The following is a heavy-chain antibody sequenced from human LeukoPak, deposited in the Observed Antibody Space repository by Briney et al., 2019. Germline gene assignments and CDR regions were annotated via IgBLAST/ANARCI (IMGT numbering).Heavy chain of an antibody. V-gene: IGHV4-39*01. CDR2: IYYRGS. CDR3: ARLWSTYCSGGSCPLQPIY. Sequence: SETLSLTCTVSGGSISSIAYHWGWIRQPPGKGLEWIGRIYYRGSRVTISADTSKNQFSLKLSSVTAPDTAVYYCARLWSTYCSGGSCPLQPIYWGQGTLVTVSS. J-gene: IGHJ4*02. D-gene: IGHD2-15*01. CDR1: GGSISSIAYH.